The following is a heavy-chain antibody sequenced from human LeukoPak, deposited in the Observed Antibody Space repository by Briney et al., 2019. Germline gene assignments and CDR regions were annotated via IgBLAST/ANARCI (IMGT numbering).Heavy chain of an antibody. D-gene: IGHD3/OR15-3a*01. CDR1: GFTVSRTY. V-gene: IGHV3-53*01. Sequence: GGSLGLSCAASGFTVSRTYMAWVRQTPGKGLDWVSLLYAGGGLYYADSVEGRFNISRDISSNTMYLQMSALRAEDTAVYYCAAGGLIRDTHSFEIWGQGTVVTVSS. CDR2: LYAGGGL. CDR3: AAGGLIRDTHSFEI. J-gene: IGHJ3*02.